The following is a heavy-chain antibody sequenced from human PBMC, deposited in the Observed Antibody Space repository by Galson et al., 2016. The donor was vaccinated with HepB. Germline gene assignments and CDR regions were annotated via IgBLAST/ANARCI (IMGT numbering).Heavy chain of an antibody. CDR1: GYSFTTYW. CDR3: GRGALRFFDSWDY. D-gene: IGHD3-9*01. Sequence: QSGAEVKKPGESLKISCKSSGYSFTTYWIGWVRQMPGKGLEWMGVIYPGDSDTRYSPSFQGQVTISADKSITTAYLQWSTLKASDSAMYYCGRGALRFFDSWDYWGQGTLVTVSS. V-gene: IGHV5-51*01. CDR2: IYPGDSDT. J-gene: IGHJ4*02.